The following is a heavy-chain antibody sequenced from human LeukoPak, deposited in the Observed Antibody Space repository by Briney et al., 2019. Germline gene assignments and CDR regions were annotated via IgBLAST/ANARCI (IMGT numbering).Heavy chain of an antibody. D-gene: IGHD2-15*01. J-gene: IGHJ4*02. V-gene: IGHV3-66*01. CDR1: GFTVSSDY. CDR2: LYSGGST. CDR3: ATSSHGDCSGGSCYYFDY. Sequence: GGSLRLSCAASGFTVSSDYMSWVRQAPGKGLEWVSVLYSGGSTYYADSVKGRFTISRDNSKNTLYLQMNSLRVEDTAVYYCATSSHGDCSGGSCYYFDYWGQGTLVTVSS.